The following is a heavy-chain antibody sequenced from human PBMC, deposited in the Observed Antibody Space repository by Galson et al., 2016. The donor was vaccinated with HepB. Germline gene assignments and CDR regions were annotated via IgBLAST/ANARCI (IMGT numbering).Heavy chain of an antibody. J-gene: IGHJ3*02. Sequence: SLRLSCAGSGFIFSTCAMNWVRQAPGKGLEWVSSIRGSGGGIDYADSVKGRFTISRDNSKNTFYLQMSSLRAEDTAVYYCAKARGSRLTMVRGVLDPFDIWGQGTLVTVSS. CDR3: AKARGSRLTMVRGVLDPFDI. CDR2: IRGSGGGI. D-gene: IGHD3-10*01. V-gene: IGHV3-23*01. CDR1: GFIFSTCA.